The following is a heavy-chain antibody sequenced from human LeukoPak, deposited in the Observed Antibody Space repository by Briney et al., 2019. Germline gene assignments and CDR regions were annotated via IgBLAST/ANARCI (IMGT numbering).Heavy chain of an antibody. J-gene: IGHJ4*02. Sequence: GASVKVSCQTSGYTFTNYDINWVRQATGQGLEWMGWMKPSSADTGYAQKFHGRVNMNRNISTSTDYMELSSLKSEDTAVYFCARGPPESTSSDYWGQGTQVTVSS. CDR3: ARGPPESTSSDY. CDR1: GYTFTNYD. D-gene: IGHD2-2*01. CDR2: MKPSSADT. V-gene: IGHV1-8*01.